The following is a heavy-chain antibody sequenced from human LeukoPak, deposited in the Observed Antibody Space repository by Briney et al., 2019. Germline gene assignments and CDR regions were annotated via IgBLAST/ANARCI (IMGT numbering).Heavy chain of an antibody. CDR3: ARDRSDYYDDSDYKPLDY. CDR1: GFTFSSYW. CDR2: IKQDGSEE. D-gene: IGHD3-22*01. J-gene: IGHJ4*02. V-gene: IGHV3-7*04. Sequence: PGGSLRLSCAASGFTFSSYWMSWVRQAPGKGLEWVANIKQDGSEEYYEDSVKGRFTISRDNAKNSLYLEMNSLRAEDTAVYYCARDRSDYYDDSDYKPLDYWGQGTLVTVSS.